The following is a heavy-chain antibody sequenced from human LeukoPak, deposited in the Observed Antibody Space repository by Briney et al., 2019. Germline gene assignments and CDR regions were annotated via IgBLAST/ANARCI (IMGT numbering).Heavy chain of an antibody. CDR1: GFTFSSYW. CDR3: ARGQVVGATKGFDI. D-gene: IGHD1-26*01. V-gene: IGHV3-7*01. J-gene: IGHJ3*02. CDR2: IKQDGSEK. Sequence: GGSLRLSCAASGFTFSSYWMSWVRQAPGKGLEWVANIKQDGSEKYYVDSVKGRFTISRDNAKNSLYLQMNSLRAEDTAVYYCARGQVVGATKGFDIWGQGTMVTVSS.